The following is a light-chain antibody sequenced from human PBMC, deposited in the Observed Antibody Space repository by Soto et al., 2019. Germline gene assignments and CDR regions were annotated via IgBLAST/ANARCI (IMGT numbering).Light chain of an antibody. CDR2: KAS. CDR3: QHYNNYLLT. V-gene: IGKV1-5*03. CDR1: QTISSW. J-gene: IGKJ4*01. Sequence: DIRMTQSPSSLSSSVGDRVTIRCVASQTISSWLAWYQQKPGKAPKLLIYKASSLESGVPSRFSGSGSGTEFTLTISSLQPDDFATYYCQHYNNYLLTFGGGTKVDIK.